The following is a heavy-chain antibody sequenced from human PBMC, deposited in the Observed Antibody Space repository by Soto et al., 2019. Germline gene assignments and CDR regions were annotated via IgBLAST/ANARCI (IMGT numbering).Heavy chain of an antibody. CDR1: GSSVTTTGVG. CDR2: IYWDDDK. V-gene: IGHV2-5*02. J-gene: IGHJ5*02. CDR3: AHRPFTFYYDTSGYLNWFDP. Sequence: QITLKESGPPVLKPTQTLTLTCTLSGSSVTTTGVGVGWIRKPPGEALQWLALIYWDDDKRYNPSLRNRLTIAKDTSKNQVVLTMTDMDPVDTATYYCAHRPFTFYYDTSGYLNWFDPWGQGVLVTVSS. D-gene: IGHD3-22*01.